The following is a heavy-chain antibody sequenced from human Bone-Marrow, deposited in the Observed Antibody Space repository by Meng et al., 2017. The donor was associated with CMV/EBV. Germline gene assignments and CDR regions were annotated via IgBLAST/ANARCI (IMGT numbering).Heavy chain of an antibody. Sequence: LRLSCTVSGGPISSGGYYWSWIRQHPGKGLEWIGYIYYSGSTFYNPSLKSRVTISVDTSKNQFSLKLSSVTAADTAVYYCARAYSSSWYRHYYYYYGMDVWGQGTTVTISS. CDR3: ARAYSSSWYRHYYYYYGMDV. D-gene: IGHD6-13*01. V-gene: IGHV4-31*03. J-gene: IGHJ6*02. CDR2: IYYSGST. CDR1: GGPISSGGYY.